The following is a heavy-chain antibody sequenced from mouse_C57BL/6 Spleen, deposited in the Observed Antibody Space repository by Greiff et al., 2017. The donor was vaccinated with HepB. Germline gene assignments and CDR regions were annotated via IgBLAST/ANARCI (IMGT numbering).Heavy chain of an antibody. Sequence: EVQLQQSGPELVKPGASVKISCKASGYSFTGYYMNWVKQSPEKSLEWIGEINPSTGGTTYNQKFKAKATLTVDKSSSTAYMQLKSLTSEDSAVYYCARNEGDGYYFDYWGQGTTLTVSS. CDR1: GYSFTGYY. J-gene: IGHJ2*01. CDR3: ARNEGDGYYFDY. D-gene: IGHD2-3*01. CDR2: INPSTGGT. V-gene: IGHV1-42*01.